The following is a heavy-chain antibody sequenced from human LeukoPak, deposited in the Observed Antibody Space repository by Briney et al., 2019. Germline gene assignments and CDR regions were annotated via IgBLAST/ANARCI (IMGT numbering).Heavy chain of an antibody. CDR3: ARGNYDFWSGYMDDAFDI. D-gene: IGHD3-3*01. CDR1: GGSLSNYY. Sequence: SETLSLTCTVSGGSLSNYYLSWIRQPPGKGLEYIAYSGGTNYNPSLKRRVTISVDKSRNQFSMNLRSVTAADTAVYYCARGNYDFWSGYMDDAFDIWGQGTMVTVSS. J-gene: IGHJ3*02. V-gene: IGHV4-4*09. CDR2: SGGT.